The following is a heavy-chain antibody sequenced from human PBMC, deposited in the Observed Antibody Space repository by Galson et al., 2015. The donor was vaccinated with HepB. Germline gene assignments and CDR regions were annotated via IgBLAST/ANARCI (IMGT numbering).Heavy chain of an antibody. V-gene: IGHV1-2*02. D-gene: IGHD2-8*01. CDR1: GYTFINYQ. CDR3: ARLHCTTPIFYFSYYFQH. Sequence: SVKVSCKASGYTFINYQIHWVRQVPGQGLEWMGWINPHSGATNYAQKFQGRVTMTRDTSISTAYMYQSSLRSDDTAVYYCARLHCTTPIFYFSYYFQHWGQGSLVTVSA. CDR2: INPHSGAT. J-gene: IGHJ4*02.